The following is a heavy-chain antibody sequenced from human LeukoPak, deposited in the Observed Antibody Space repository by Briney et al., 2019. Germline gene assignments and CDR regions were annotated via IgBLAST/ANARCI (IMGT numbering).Heavy chain of an antibody. V-gene: IGHV4-39*01. CDR3: ARRLVGAAFDLFDP. CDR2: IYYSGST. CDR1: GGSISSSSYY. D-gene: IGHD1-26*01. J-gene: IGHJ5*02. Sequence: PSETLSLTCTVSGGSISSSSYYWGWIRQPQGKGLEWIGSIYYSGSTYYNPSLKSRVTISVDTSKNQFSLKLSSVTAADTAVYYCARRLVGAAFDLFDPWGQGTLVTVSS.